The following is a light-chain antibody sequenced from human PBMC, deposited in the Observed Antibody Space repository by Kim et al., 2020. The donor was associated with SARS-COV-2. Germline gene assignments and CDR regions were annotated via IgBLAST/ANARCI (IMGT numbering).Light chain of an antibody. J-gene: IGKJ1*01. CDR3: QQYSSSPT. V-gene: IGKV3-20*01. Sequence: LSPGERVTFSCRASQSVSSSNLAWYQQKPGQSPRLLIYGASTRATAIPDRFSGSGSGTDFTLTISRLEPEDFAVYYCQQYSSSPTFGQGTKVDIK. CDR1: QSVSSSN. CDR2: GAS.